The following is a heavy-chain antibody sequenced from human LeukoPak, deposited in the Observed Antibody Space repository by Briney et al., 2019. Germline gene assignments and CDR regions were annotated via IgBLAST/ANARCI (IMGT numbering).Heavy chain of an antibody. CDR3: ARGGSTLHSAGGHDIEFYYYYYMDV. V-gene: IGHV4-4*07. CDR2: IFISGGT. CDR1: SGSFSGYY. Sequence: SETLSLTCGVSSGSFSGYYWSWIRQPAGKGLEWIGRIFISGGTNYNPSLRSRVTMSLDTSKNQFSLKLYSVTAADTAVYYCARGGSTLHSAGGHDIEFYYYYYMDVWGKGTTVTISS. D-gene: IGHD3-9*01. J-gene: IGHJ6*03.